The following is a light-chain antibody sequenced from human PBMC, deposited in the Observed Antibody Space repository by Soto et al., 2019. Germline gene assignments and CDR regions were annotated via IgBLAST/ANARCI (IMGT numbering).Light chain of an antibody. CDR3: CSYAGSRMGYV. CDR2: EGS. V-gene: IGLV2-23*01. J-gene: IGLJ1*01. Sequence: QSALTQPASVSGSPGQSITISCTGTSSDVGSYNLVSWYQQHPGKAPKLMIYEGSKRPSGVSNRFSGSKSGNTASLTISGLQAEDEADYYCCSYAGSRMGYVFGTGTKLTVL. CDR1: SSDVGSYNL.